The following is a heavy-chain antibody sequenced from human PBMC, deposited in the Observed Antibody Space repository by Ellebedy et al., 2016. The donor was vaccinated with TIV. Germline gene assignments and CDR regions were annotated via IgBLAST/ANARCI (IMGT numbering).Heavy chain of an antibody. CDR2: INPNNEGT. CDR3: AREQRLGDDAYDV. D-gene: IGHD3-16*01. CDR1: GYTFTNYF. Sequence: AASVKVSCKVFGYTFTNYFIQWVRQAPGQGLEWMGWINPNNEGTKYAQKFQGRVTMTRDTSIHTAYMEVSGLTSDDTAVYYCAREQRLGDDAYDVWGQGTMVTV. J-gene: IGHJ3*01. V-gene: IGHV1-2*02.